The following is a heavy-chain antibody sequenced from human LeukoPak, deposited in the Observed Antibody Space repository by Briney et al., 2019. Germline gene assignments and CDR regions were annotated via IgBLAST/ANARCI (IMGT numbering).Heavy chain of an antibody. V-gene: IGHV3-23*01. CDR1: GSTFSIAW. Sequence: GGSLRLSCAASGSTFSIAWMTWVRQAPGRGLEWVSSIRPSGDNTYYGDSVKGRFTISRDNSKNTVYLQMNNMRVDDTAVYYCARVAGWHWFDPWGQGTLVTVSS. CDR3: ARVAGWHWFDP. D-gene: IGHD6-19*01. CDR2: IRPSGDNT. J-gene: IGHJ5*02.